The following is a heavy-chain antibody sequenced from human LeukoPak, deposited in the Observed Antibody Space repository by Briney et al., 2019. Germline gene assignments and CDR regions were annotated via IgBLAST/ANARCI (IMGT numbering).Heavy chain of an antibody. V-gene: IGHV3-21*01. Sequence: GGSLRLSCAASGFTFSTYSMNWVRQAPGKGLEWVSSISSSSTYIYHADSVKGRFTISRDNAKNSLFLQMNSLRAEDTAVYYCAKVQDGSSWYEYFQHWGQGTLVTVSS. J-gene: IGHJ1*01. CDR1: GFTFSTYS. CDR3: AKVQDGSSWYEYFQH. D-gene: IGHD6-13*01. CDR2: ISSSSTYI.